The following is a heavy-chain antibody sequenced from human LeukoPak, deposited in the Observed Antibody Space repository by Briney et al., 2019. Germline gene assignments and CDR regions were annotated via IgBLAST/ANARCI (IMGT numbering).Heavy chain of an antibody. CDR2: ISGSGGST. Sequence: GGSLRLSCAASGFAFSSYAMSWVRQAPGKGLEWVSAISGSGGSTYYADSVKGRFTISRDNSKTTLYLQMNSLRAEDTAVYYCAKDLRYDFWSGSPPPSKYYYYGMDVWAKGPRSPSP. V-gene: IGHV3-23*01. CDR3: AKDLRYDFWSGSPPPSKYYYYGMDV. CDR1: GFAFSSYA. D-gene: IGHD3-3*01. J-gene: IGHJ6*02.